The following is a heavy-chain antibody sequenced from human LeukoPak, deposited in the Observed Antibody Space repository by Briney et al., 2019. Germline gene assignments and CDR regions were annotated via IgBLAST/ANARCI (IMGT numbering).Heavy chain of an antibody. CDR2: IYYSGST. CDR3: ARQHQESANDAFDI. J-gene: IGHJ3*02. D-gene: IGHD3-10*01. Sequence: SLXCTVSXGSXSSXXWSWIXQXPXXGXXXXGYIYYSGSTNYNPSLKSRVTISVDTSKNQFSLKLSSVTAADTAVYYCARQHQESANDAFDIWGQGTMVTVSS. V-gene: IGHV4-59*08. CDR1: XGSXSSXX.